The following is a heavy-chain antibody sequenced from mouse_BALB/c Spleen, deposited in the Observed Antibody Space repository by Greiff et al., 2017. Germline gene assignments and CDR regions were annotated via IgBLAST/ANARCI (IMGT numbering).Heavy chain of an antibody. CDR3: AGEITTVGGAMDY. D-gene: IGHD1-1*01. CDR2: ISTYYGDA. Sequence: VQLQQSGAELVRPGVSVKISCKGSGYTFTDYAMHWVKQSHAKSLEWIGVISTYYGDASYNQKFKGKATMTVDKSSSTAYMELARLTSEDSAIYYCAGEITTVGGAMDYWGQGTTVTVSS. J-gene: IGHJ4*01. V-gene: IGHV1S137*01. CDR1: GYTFTDYA.